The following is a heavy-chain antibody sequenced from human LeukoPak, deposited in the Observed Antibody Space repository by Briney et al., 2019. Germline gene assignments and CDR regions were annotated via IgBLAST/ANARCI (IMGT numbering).Heavy chain of an antibody. V-gene: IGHV1-2*06. CDR3: AREVGTDTAMASDAFDI. CDR1: GYTFSGYY. CDR2: INPNSGGT. D-gene: IGHD5-18*01. J-gene: IGHJ3*02. Sequence: ASVKVSCKASGYTFSGYYMHWVRQAPGQGLEWMGRINPNSGGTNYAQKFQGRVTMTRDTSISTAYMELSRLRSDDTAVYYCAREVGTDTAMASDAFDIWGQGTVVTVSS.